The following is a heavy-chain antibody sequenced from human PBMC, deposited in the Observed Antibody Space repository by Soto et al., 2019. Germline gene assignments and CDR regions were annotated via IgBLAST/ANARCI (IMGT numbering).Heavy chain of an antibody. J-gene: IGHJ4*02. V-gene: IGHV5-10-1*01. D-gene: IGHD5-18*01. Sequence: RESLKISCKGSGYSFTSYWISWVRQMPGKGLEWMGRIDPSDSYTNYSPSFQGHVTISADKSISTAYLQWSSLKASDTAMCYCASWDTAMAFDYWGQGTLVTVSS. CDR2: IDPSDSYT. CDR3: ASWDTAMAFDY. CDR1: GYSFTSYW.